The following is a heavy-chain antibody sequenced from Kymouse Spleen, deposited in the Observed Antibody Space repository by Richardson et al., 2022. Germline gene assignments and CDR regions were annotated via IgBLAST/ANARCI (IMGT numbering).Heavy chain of an antibody. J-gene: IGHJ4*02. V-gene: IGHV4-34*01. CDR3: ARKGNDYFDY. CDR1: GGSFSGYY. D-gene: IGHD1-1*01,IGHD1-20*01. Sequence: QVQLQQWGAGLLKPSETLSLTCAVYGGSFSGYYWSWIRQPPGKGLEWIGEINHSGSTNYNPSLKSRVTISVDTSKNQFSLKLSSVTAADTAVYYCARKGNDYFDYWGQGTLVTVSS. CDR2: INHSGST.